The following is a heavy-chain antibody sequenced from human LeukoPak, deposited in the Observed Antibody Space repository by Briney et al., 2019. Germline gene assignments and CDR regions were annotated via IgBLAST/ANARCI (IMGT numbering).Heavy chain of an antibody. D-gene: IGHD3-9*01. J-gene: IGHJ6*02. V-gene: IGHV4-30-4*01. CDR3: AREFRHFEFPYGMDV. CDR2: IYYSGST. CDR1: GGSISSGDYY. Sequence: SETLSLTCTVSGGSISSGDYYWSWIRQPPGRGLEWIGYIYYSGSTYYNPSLKSRVTISVDTSKNQFSLKLSSVTAADTAVYYCAREFRHFEFPYGMDVWGQGTTVTVSS.